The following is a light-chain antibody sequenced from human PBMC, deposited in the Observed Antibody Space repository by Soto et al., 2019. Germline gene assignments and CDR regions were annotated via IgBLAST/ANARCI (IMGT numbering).Light chain of an antibody. CDR3: QQYHTDWT. CDR1: ESIDNW. J-gene: IGKJ1*01. V-gene: IGKV1-5*01. CDR2: AAS. Sequence: DIPMTQSPSTLSASVGDTVTITCRASESIDNWLAWYQQKPGKAPKLLIFAASTLVRGVPSRFSGRGSGTEFTLTISSLQADDYATVYCQQYHTDWTFGQGTKVEIK.